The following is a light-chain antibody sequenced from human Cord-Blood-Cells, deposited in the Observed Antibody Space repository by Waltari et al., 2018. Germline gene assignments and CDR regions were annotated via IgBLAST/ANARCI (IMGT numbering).Light chain of an antibody. V-gene: IGLV2-8*01. CDR2: EVS. CDR3: SSYAGSNNLV. J-gene: IGLJ3*02. Sequence: QSALTQPPSASGSPGQSVTISCTGTSSDVGGYNYVSWYQQHPGKAPKLMIYEVSNRPSGVPGRFAGSKAGNTASLTGSGLQAEDEADYYCSSYAGSNNLVFGGGTKLTVL. CDR1: SSDVGGYNY.